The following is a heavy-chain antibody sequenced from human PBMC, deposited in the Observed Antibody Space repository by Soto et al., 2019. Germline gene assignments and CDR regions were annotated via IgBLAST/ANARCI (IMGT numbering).Heavy chain of an antibody. D-gene: IGHD3-10*01. CDR2: IYYSGST. CDR3: ATLWFGEGNY. Sequence: QLQLQESGPGLVKPSETLSLTCTVSGDSISSSSYYWGWIRQPPGKGLEWIGSIYYSGSTYYNPSLKSRVTISVATSKNQFSLKLSSVTAADPAVYYCATLWFGEGNYWGQGTLVTVSS. V-gene: IGHV4-39*01. J-gene: IGHJ4*02. CDR1: GDSISSSSYY.